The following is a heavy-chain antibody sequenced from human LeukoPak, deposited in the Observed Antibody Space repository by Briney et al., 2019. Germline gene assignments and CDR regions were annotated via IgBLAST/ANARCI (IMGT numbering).Heavy chain of an antibody. CDR2: VSGSGGST. CDR3: AKGGGHAYFDY. J-gene: IGHJ4*02. V-gene: IGHV3-23*01. CDR1: GFTFSTYA. Sequence: PGGSPRLSCAASGFTFSTYAMSRVRQAPGKGLEWVSAVSGSGGSTYYADSVKGRFTISRDNSKNTLYLQMNSLRAEDTAVYYCAKGGGHAYFDYWGQGILVTVSS. D-gene: IGHD2-15*01.